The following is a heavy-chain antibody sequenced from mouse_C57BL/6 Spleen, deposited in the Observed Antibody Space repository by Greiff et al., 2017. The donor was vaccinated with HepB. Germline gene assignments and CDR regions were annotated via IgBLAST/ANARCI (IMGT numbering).Heavy chain of an antibody. J-gene: IGHJ2*01. Sequence: VQLQQSGTVLARPGASVKMSCKTSGYTFTSYWMHWVNQRPGQGLEWIGAIYPGNSDTSYNQKFKGKAKLTAVTSASTAYMELSSLTNEDSAVYYCTRVENWDSHFDYWGQGTTLTVSS. CDR2: IYPGNSDT. CDR3: TRVENWDSHFDY. D-gene: IGHD4-1*01. V-gene: IGHV1-5*01. CDR1: GYTFTSYW.